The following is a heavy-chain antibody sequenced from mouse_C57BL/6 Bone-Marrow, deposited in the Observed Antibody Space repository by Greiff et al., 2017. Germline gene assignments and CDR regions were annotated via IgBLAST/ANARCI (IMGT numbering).Heavy chain of an antibody. J-gene: IGHJ3*01. CDR2: IDPSDSET. D-gene: IGHD3-2*02. Sequence: QVQLQQSGAELVRPGSSVKLSCKASGYTFTSYWMHWVKQRPIQGLEWIGNIDPSDSETHYNQKFKDKATLTVDKSSSTAYMQLSSLTSEDSAVYYCARLGGTAQATTWFAYWGQGTLVTVSA. CDR1: GYTFTSYW. CDR3: ARLGGTAQATTWFAY. V-gene: IGHV1-52*01.